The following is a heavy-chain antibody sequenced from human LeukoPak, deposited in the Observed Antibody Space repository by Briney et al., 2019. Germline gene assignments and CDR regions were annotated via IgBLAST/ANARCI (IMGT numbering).Heavy chain of an antibody. CDR2: MNPNSGNT. CDR3: ARGSSNDYGDSPVDY. CDR1: GYTFTSYD. D-gene: IGHD4-17*01. V-gene: IGHV1-8*01. Sequence: ASVKVSCKASGYTFTSYDINWVRQATGQGLEWVGWMNPNSGNTCYAQKFQGRVTMTRNTSISTAYMELSSLRSEDTAVYYCARGSSNDYGDSPVDYWGQGTLVTVSS. J-gene: IGHJ4*02.